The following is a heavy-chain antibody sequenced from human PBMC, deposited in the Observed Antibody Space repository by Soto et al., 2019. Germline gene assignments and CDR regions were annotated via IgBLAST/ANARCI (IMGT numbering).Heavy chain of an antibody. D-gene: IGHD5-12*01. Sequence: SETLSLTCTVSGGSISSYYWSWIRQPPGKGLEWIGYIYYSGSTNYNPSLKSRVTISVDTSKNQFSLKLSSVTAADTAVYYCARGYSGFFFYMLDSYNYMDVWGKETSVPLSS. CDR1: GGSISSYY. CDR2: IYYSGST. CDR3: ARGYSGFFFYMLDSYNYMDV. V-gene: IGHV4-59*01. J-gene: IGHJ6*03.